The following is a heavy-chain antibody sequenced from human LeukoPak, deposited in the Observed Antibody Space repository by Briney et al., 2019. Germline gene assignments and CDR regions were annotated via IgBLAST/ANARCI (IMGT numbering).Heavy chain of an antibody. CDR1: GFIVSNKY. Sequence: PGGSLRLSCAASGFIVSNKYMTWVRQAPGKGLEWVSLIYSDGRTYYADSVRGRCTISRDNSKNTLYLQMNSLRVEDTAVYYCARGLSLSGYLDAFDLWGQGTVVTVSS. D-gene: IGHD3-22*01. J-gene: IGHJ3*01. CDR2: IYSDGRT. V-gene: IGHV3-53*01. CDR3: ARGLSLSGYLDAFDL.